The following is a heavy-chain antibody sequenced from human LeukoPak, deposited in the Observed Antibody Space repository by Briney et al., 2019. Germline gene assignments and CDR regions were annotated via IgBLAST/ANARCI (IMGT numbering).Heavy chain of an antibody. D-gene: IGHD3-22*01. CDR2: IYHSGST. CDR1: GGSISSGGYS. V-gene: IGHV4-30-2*01. CDR3: AGKGTYYYDSSGYDDAFDI. Sequence: PSETLSLTCAVSGGSISSGGYSWSWIRQPPGTGLEWIGYIYHSGSTYYNPSLKSRVTISVDSSKNQFSLKLSSVTAADTAVYYCAGKGTYYYDSSGYDDAFDIWGQGTMVTVSS. J-gene: IGHJ3*02.